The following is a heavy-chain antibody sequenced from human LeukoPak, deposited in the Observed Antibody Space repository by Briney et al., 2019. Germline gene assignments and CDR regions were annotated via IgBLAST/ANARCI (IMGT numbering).Heavy chain of an antibody. CDR3: AMSSVAGTDFDY. CDR2: ISAYNGNT. CDR1: GYTFTSYG. J-gene: IGHJ4*02. V-gene: IGHV1-18*04. Sequence: ASVKVSCKASGYTFTSYGISWVRHAPGQGLEWMGWISAYNGNTNYAQKLQGRVTMTTGTSTSTAYMELRSLISDATAVYYCAMSSVAGTDFDYWGQGTLVTVSS. D-gene: IGHD6-19*01.